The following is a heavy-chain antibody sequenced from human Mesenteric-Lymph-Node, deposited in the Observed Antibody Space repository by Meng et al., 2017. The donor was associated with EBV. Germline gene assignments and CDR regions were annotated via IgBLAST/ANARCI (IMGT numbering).Heavy chain of an antibody. J-gene: IGHJ4*02. CDR2: IYHFGSP. CDR1: GGSVSRGGYS. V-gene: IGHV4-30-2*01. CDR3: ARRGIAEGFDF. Sequence: QLPGPGQELVRPSPTLSLTCAVSGGSVSRGGYSWSWIRQPPGKGLEWIGYIYHFGSPNYNPSLKSRVTISVDRSKNQFSLNLTSMTAADTAVYYCARRGIAEGFDFWGQGTLVTVSS.